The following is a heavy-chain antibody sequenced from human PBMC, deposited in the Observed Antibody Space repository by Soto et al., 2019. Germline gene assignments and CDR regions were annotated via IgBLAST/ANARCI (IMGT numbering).Heavy chain of an antibody. Sequence: SETLSLTCTVSGGSIFGGGYYWSWIRQHPGKGLEWIGYIYYSGSTYYSPSLKSRVTISVDTSKNQFSLNLSSVTAADTAVYHCARSQYSSSWYEFDSWGQGTLVTVSS. V-gene: IGHV4-31*03. CDR1: GGSIFGGGYY. D-gene: IGHD6-13*01. J-gene: IGHJ5*01. CDR3: ARSQYSSSWYEFDS. CDR2: IYYSGST.